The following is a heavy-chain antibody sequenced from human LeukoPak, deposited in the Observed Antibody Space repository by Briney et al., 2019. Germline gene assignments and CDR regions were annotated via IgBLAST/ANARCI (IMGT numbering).Heavy chain of an antibody. Sequence: SETLSLTCTVSGGSISSYYWSWIRQPAGKGLEWIGEINHSGSTNYNPSLKSRVTISVDTSKNQFSLKLSSVTAADTAVYYCARGFTFSSLDYWGQGTLVTVSS. CDR1: GGSISSYY. J-gene: IGHJ4*02. CDR2: INHSGST. V-gene: IGHV4-34*01. D-gene: IGHD3-16*01. CDR3: ARGFTFSSLDY.